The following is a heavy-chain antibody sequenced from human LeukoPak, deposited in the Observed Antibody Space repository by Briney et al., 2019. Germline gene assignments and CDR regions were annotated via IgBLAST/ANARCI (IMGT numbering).Heavy chain of an antibody. D-gene: IGHD3-3*01. CDR1: GFTFSIYA. V-gene: IGHV3-30*03. CDR2: ISYDGSNQ. Sequence: ESGGSLRLSCAASGFTFSIYAMHWVRQAPGKGLEWVAVISYDGSNQYYADSVKGRFTISRDNSKDTLYLQMNSLRAEDTAVYYCARDGAWSGPFDYWGQGTLVTVSS. CDR3: ARDGAWSGPFDY. J-gene: IGHJ4*02.